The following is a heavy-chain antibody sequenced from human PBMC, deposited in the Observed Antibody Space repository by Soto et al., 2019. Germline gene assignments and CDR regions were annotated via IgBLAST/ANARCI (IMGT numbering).Heavy chain of an antibody. J-gene: IGHJ4*02. D-gene: IGHD6-6*01. CDR1: GGSFSGYY. CDR3: ARGPRDRSSIAARPFDY. Sequence: PSETLSLTCAVYGGSFSGYYWSWIRQPPGKGLEWIGEINHSGSTNYNPSLKSRVTISVDTSKNQFSLKLSSVTAADTAVYYCARGPRDRSSIAARPFDYWGQGTLVT. V-gene: IGHV4-34*01. CDR2: INHSGST.